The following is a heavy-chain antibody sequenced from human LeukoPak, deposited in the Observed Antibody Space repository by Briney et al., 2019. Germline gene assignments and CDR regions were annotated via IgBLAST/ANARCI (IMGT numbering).Heavy chain of an antibody. CDR2: IRSKANSYAT. V-gene: IGHV3-73*01. CDR1: GFTFSGSA. J-gene: IGHJ6*03. Sequence: GGSLRLSCAASGFTFSGSAMHWVRQASGKGLEWVGRIRSKANSYATAYAASVKGRFTISRDDSKNTAYLQMNSLKTEDTAVYYCTRGRPIYSYGTDYYYYYYMDVWGKGTTVTVSS. D-gene: IGHD5-18*01. CDR3: TRGRPIYSYGTDYYYYYYMDV.